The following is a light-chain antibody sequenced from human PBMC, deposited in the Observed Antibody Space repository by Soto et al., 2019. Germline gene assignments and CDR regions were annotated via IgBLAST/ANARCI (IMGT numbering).Light chain of an antibody. J-gene: IGKJ4*01. Sequence: EIVLTHSPYTLSVSPGETATLSCRASQSADSNLAWYQQKPGQAPRLLMYRISARATGIPARFSGSGSGTEFTLTISSLQSEDAAVYYCQQHNNWPLTFGGGTKVDIK. CDR3: QQHNNWPLT. V-gene: IGKV3D-15*01. CDR1: QSADSN. CDR2: RIS.